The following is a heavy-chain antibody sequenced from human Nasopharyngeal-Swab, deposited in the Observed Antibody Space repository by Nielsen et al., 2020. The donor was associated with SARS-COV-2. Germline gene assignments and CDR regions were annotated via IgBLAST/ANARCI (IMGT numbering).Heavy chain of an antibody. CDR2: IYPGDSDT. D-gene: IGHD2-2*01. CDR3: AAGGYQLPGGYYYYGIDV. J-gene: IGHJ6*02. CDR1: GYSFTSYW. Sequence: GESLKISCKGSGYSFTSYWIGWVRQMPGKGLEWMGIIYPGDSDTRYSPSFQGQVTISADKSISTAYLQWSSLKASDTAMYYCAAGGYQLPGGYYYYGIDVWGQGTTVTVSS. V-gene: IGHV5-51*01.